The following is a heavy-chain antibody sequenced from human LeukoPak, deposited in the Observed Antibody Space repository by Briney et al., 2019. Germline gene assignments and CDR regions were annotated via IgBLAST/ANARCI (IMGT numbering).Heavy chain of an antibody. D-gene: IGHD3-3*01. J-gene: IGHJ3*02. CDR2: INPSGGST. Sequence: ASVKVSCKASGYTFTSYYMHWMRQAPGQGLEWMGIINPSGGSTNYAQKFQGRVTITADKSTSTAYMELSSLRSEDTAVYYCARAFTIFGVGSTGAFDIWGQGTMVTVSS. CDR1: GYTFTSYY. V-gene: IGHV1-46*01. CDR3: ARAFTIFGVGSTGAFDI.